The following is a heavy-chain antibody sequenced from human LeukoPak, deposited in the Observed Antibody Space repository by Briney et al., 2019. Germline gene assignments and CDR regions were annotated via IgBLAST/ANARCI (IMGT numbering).Heavy chain of an antibody. CDR2: INWNGGST. J-gene: IGHJ4*02. Sequence: GGSLRLSCAASGFTFDDYGMSWGRQAPGKGLEWVSGINWNGGSTGYADSVKGRFTISRDNAKNSLYLQMNSLRAEDTALYYCASFSGTSCYDYWGQGTLVTVSS. CDR1: GFTFDDYG. V-gene: IGHV3-20*04. CDR3: ASFSGTSCYDY. D-gene: IGHD2-2*01.